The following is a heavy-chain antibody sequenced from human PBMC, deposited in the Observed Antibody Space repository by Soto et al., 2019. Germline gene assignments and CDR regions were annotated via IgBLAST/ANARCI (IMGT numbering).Heavy chain of an antibody. CDR1: GFTFSSYA. Sequence: GESLKISCAASGFTFSSYAMSWVRQAPGKGLEWVSAISGSGGSTYYADSVKGRFTISRDNSKNTLYLQMNSLRAEDTAVYYCAKDFEQVVVVAATRPAEYFQHWGQGTLVTVSS. CDR2: ISGSGGST. CDR3: AKDFEQVVVVAATRPAEYFQH. D-gene: IGHD2-15*01. V-gene: IGHV3-23*01. J-gene: IGHJ1*01.